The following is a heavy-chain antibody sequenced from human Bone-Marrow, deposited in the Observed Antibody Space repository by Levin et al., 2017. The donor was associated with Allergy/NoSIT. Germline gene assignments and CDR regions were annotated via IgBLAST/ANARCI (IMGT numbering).Heavy chain of an antibody. CDR1: GGSISSSSYY. CDR2: IYYSGST. J-gene: IGHJ3*02. D-gene: IGHD6-19*01. Sequence: SQTLSLTCTVSGGSISSSSYYWGWIRQPPGKGLEWIGSIYYSGSTYYNPSLKSRVTISVDTSKNQFSLNLNSVTAADTAVYYCARPAVASDAFHIWGQGTMVTVSS. CDR3: ARPAVASDAFHI. V-gene: IGHV4-39*01.